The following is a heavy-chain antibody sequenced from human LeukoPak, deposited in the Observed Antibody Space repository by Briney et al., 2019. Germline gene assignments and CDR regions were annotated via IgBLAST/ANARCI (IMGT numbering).Heavy chain of an antibody. D-gene: IGHD2-15*01. Sequence: ASVKVSCKASGYTFTGYYMHWVRQAPEQGLEWMGWINPNSGGTNYAQEFQGRVTMTRDTSISTAYMELSRLRSDDTAVYCCARDSGYCSGGSCYWFDPWGQGTLVTVSS. J-gene: IGHJ5*02. V-gene: IGHV1-2*02. CDR3: ARDSGYCSGGSCYWFDP. CDR1: GYTFTGYY. CDR2: INPNSGGT.